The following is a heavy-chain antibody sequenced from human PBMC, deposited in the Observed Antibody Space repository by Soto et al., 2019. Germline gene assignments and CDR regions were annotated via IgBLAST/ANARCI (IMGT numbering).Heavy chain of an antibody. CDR3: ARGHGNGYPNFDY. J-gene: IGHJ4*02. V-gene: IGHV3-30-3*01. CDR2: ISYDGSNK. CDR1: GFTFSLYA. D-gene: IGHD5-12*01. Sequence: QVQLVESGGGVVQPGRSLRLSCAASGFTFSLYAVHWVRQAPGQGLEWVAFISYDGSNKYYADSVKGRFTVSRDNPDNTLYLQMNSLRAEDTAVYYCARGHGNGYPNFDYWGQGTLVTVSS.